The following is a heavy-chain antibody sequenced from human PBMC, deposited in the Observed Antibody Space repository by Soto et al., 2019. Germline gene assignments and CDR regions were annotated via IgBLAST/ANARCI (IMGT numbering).Heavy chain of an antibody. J-gene: IGHJ4*02. Sequence: LRLSCAASGFTISSNAMYWVRQAPGKGLEWVSAISDRGDTTHYADSVKGRFTISRDTSKNTPYLQLNALRADDTAVYYCAKDKPGTTSFDYWGQGTLVTVSS. CDR3: AKDKPGTTSFDY. V-gene: IGHV3-23*01. D-gene: IGHD1-1*01. CDR1: GFTISSNA. CDR2: ISDRGDTT.